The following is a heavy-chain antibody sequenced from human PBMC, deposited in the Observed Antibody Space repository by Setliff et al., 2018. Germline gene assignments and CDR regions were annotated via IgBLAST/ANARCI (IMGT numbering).Heavy chain of an antibody. CDR3: AREDWNGNAFDT. V-gene: IGHV4-4*07. CDR1: GGSVAESF. CDR2: MIVSGGA. Sequence: PSETLSLTCTVSGGSVAESFWSWIRQPAGRGLEWIGRMIVSGGADYNPSLKSRVTMSVDSSKNNLSLRLKYVTAADTAVYYCAREDWNGNAFDTWGPGTMVTV. D-gene: IGHD1-1*01. J-gene: IGHJ3*02.